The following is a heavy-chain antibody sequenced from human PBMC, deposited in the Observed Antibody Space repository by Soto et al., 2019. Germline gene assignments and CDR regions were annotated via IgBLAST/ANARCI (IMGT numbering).Heavy chain of an antibody. CDR3: ETATTATSSLVDF. J-gene: IGHJ4*02. CDR1: GFTFSDDW. D-gene: IGHD6-6*01. CDR2: INSDGSTT. V-gene: IGHV3-74*01. Sequence: GGSLGLGCTASGFTFSDDWMHLVRQAPGKGRGWVSRINSDGSTTTYADSVKGRFTISRDKDKNTLYLQMDSLKIEDTSICYCETATTATSSLVDFWGPGTLVTVSS.